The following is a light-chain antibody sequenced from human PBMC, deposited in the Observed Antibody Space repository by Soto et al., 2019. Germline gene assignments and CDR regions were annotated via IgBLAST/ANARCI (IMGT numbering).Light chain of an antibody. CDR3: QQYGSSGT. Sequence: DIVLAQSPGPLSLSPGEIATLSCRASQSVSNNYLAWYKQTPGQAPRLLIYGASNRATGIPDRLSGSASGTEFTLTISRMEPEDFAVYYCQQYGSSGTFGQGTKVDIK. CDR2: GAS. V-gene: IGKV3-20*01. J-gene: IGKJ1*01. CDR1: QSVSNNY.